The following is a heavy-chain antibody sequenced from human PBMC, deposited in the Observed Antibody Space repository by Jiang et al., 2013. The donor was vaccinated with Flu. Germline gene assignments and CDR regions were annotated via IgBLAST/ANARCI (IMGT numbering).Heavy chain of an antibody. Sequence: GAEVKKPGESLKISCKGSGYSFTSYWIGWVRQMPGKGLEWMGIIYPGDSDTRYSPSFQGQVTISADKSISTAYLQWSSLKASDTAMYYCARLVEGLPTEAVAVLGKGNWFDPWGQGTLVTVSS. J-gene: IGHJ5*02. D-gene: IGHD6-19*01. CDR2: IYPGDSDT. CDR1: GYSFTSYW. CDR3: ARLVEGLPTEAVAVLGKGNWFDP. V-gene: IGHV5-51*01.